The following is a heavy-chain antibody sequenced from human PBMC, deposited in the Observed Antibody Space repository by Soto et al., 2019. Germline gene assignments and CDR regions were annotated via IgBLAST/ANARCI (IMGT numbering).Heavy chain of an antibody. Sequence: SGPTLVNPTQTLTLTCTFSGFSLNTRGVGVGWIRQPPGKALEWLAVIYWDDDRRYSPSLNSRPTITKDTSRNQVVLTMTNMDPVDTATYYCAHVMITYGGVIGLDAFDNWGQGTMVTVSS. V-gene: IGHV2-5*02. CDR2: IYWDDDR. D-gene: IGHD3-16*02. J-gene: IGHJ3*02. CDR1: GFSLNTRGVG. CDR3: AHVMITYGGVIGLDAFDN.